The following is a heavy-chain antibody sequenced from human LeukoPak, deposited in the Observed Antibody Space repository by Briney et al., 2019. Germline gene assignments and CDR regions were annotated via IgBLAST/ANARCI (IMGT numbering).Heavy chain of an antibody. D-gene: IGHD5-18*01. CDR3: ARGGQLWLRPFDY. CDR1: GFTFSSYW. CDR2: INSDGSST. V-gene: IGHV3-74*01. J-gene: IGHJ4*02. Sequence: GGSLRLSCAASGFTFSSYWMHWVRQALGKGLVWVSRINSDGSSTSYADSVKGRFTISRDNAKNMLYLQMNSLRAEDTAVYYCARGGQLWLRPFDYWGQGTLVTVSP.